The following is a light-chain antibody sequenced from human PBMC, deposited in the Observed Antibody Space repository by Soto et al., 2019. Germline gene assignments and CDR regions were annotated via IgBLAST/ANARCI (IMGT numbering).Light chain of an antibody. CDR2: KAS. CDR3: QQYETFSGT. J-gene: IGKJ1*01. V-gene: IGKV1-5*03. Sequence: DIQMTQSPSTLSASVGDRVTITCRASQSISSWLAWYQQKPGKAPKLLIYKASTLKSGVPSRFSGSGSGTEFTLTISSLQPDDFATYYCQQYETFSGTFGPGTKVDI. CDR1: QSISSW.